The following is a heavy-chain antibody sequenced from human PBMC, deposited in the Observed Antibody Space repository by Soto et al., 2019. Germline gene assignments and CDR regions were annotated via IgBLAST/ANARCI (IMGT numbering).Heavy chain of an antibody. V-gene: IGHV4-34*01. Sequence: QVQLQQWGAGLLKPLETLSLTCGVYGGSFSGYYWSWIRQPPGKGLEWIGEINHSGNTNYNPSLKSRVTISVDPSKNQFSLNLSSVTAADTAVYYCAREDYYGPGSYSVYWGQGALVTVSS. D-gene: IGHD3-10*01. CDR2: INHSGNT. CDR1: GGSFSGYY. J-gene: IGHJ4*02. CDR3: AREDYYGPGSYSVY.